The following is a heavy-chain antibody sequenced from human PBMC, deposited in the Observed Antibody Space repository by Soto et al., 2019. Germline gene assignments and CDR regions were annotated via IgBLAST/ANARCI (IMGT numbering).Heavy chain of an antibody. D-gene: IGHD6-19*01. J-gene: IGHJ6*02. V-gene: IGHV3-23*01. CDR3: AKDGPGIAVALYYYYYGMDV. Sequence: GGSLRLSCAASGFTFSSYAMSWVRQAPGKGLEWVSAISGSGGSTYYADSVKGRFTISRDNSKNTLYLQMNSLRAEDTAVYYCAKDGPGIAVALYYYYYGMDVWGQGTTVTVYS. CDR2: ISGSGGST. CDR1: GFTFSSYA.